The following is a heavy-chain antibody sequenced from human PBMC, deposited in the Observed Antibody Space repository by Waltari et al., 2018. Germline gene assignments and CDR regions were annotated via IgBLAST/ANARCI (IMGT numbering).Heavy chain of an antibody. D-gene: IGHD6-13*01. CDR1: GYTFTSYG. V-gene: IGHV1-18*01. Sequence: QVQLVQSGAEVKKPGASVKVSCKASGYTFTSYGISWVRQAPGQGLEWMGWISDYNGNTNYAQKLQGRVTMTTDTSTSTAYMELRSLRSDDTAVYYCAREAGSSSWPPTSTGDAFDIWGQGTMVTVSS. CDR3: AREAGSSSWPPTSTGDAFDI. J-gene: IGHJ3*02. CDR2: ISDYNGNT.